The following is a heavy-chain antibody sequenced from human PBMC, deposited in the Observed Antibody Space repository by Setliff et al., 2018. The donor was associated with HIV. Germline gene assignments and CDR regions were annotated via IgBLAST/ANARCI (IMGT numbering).Heavy chain of an antibody. CDR2: IYYDGRT. CDR1: GGSIRTGAYY. CDR3: ARGGAVSADFDS. V-gene: IGHV4-39*07. Sequence: SETLSLTCTVSGGSIRTGAYYWGWIRQPPGKGLEWIGSIYYDGRTLYKPSLKSRLTISVDTSKNQFSLSLNSVTAADTAVYFCARGGAVSADFDSWGQGTLVTVSS. J-gene: IGHJ5*01. D-gene: IGHD3-16*01.